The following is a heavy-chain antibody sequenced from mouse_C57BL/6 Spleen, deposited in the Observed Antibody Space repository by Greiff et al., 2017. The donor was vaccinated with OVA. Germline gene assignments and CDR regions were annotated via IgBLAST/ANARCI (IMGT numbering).Heavy chain of an antibody. V-gene: IGHV1-61*01. CDR3: ARSNHYWYFDV. CDR1: GYTFTSYW. Sequence: QVQLQQPGAELVRPGSSVKLSCKASGYTFTSYWMDWVKQRPGQGLEWIGNIYPSDSETHYNQQFKDKATLTVDKSSSTAYMQLSSLTSEDSAVYYCARSNHYWYFDVWGTGTTVTVSS. J-gene: IGHJ1*03. CDR2: IYPSDSET.